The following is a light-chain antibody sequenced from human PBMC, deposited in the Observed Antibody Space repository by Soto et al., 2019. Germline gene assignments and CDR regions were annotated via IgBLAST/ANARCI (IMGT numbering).Light chain of an antibody. V-gene: IGLV2-14*01. Sequence: QSALTQAASVSASPGQSIAISCTGSSSDVGGYNYVSWYQQHPGKAPKLMIYDVSNRPSGVSNRFSGSKSGNTASLTISGLQDEDEADYYCSSYTSSTTYVFGAGTKVTVL. CDR3: SSYTSSTTYV. CDR2: DVS. CDR1: SSDVGGYNY. J-gene: IGLJ1*01.